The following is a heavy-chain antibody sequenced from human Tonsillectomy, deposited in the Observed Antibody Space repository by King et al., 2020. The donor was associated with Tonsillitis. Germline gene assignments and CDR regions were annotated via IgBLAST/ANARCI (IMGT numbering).Heavy chain of an antibody. CDR1: GFSFSSYA. CDR2: ISGSGADT. CDR3: AKDEPEVTTMQGFFDY. Sequence: VQLVESGGGLVQPGGSLRLSCAAWGFSFSSYAMTWFRQAPGKRLEWVSGISGSGADTYYADSAKGRFTISRDNSKNTLYLQMNSLRVEDTAVYFCAKDEPEVTTMQGFFDYWGQGTLVTVSS. V-gene: IGHV3-23*04. D-gene: IGHD5-12*01. J-gene: IGHJ4*02.